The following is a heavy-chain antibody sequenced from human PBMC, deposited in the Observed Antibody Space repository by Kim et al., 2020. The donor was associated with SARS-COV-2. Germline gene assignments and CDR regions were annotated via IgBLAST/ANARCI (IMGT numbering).Heavy chain of an antibody. D-gene: IGHD4-17*01. Sequence: GGSLRLSCAASGFTFSSYAMHWVRQAPGKGLEWVAVISYDGSNKYYADSVKGRFTISRDNSKNTLYLQMNSLRAEDTAVYYCARDLIPSYGDYGEGIDYWGQGTLVTVSS. CDR1: GFTFSSYA. J-gene: IGHJ4*02. CDR2: ISYDGSNK. CDR3: ARDLIPSYGDYGEGIDY. V-gene: IGHV3-30*04.